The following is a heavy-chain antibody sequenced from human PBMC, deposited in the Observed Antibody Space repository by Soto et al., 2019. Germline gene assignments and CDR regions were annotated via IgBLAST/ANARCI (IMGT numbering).Heavy chain of an antibody. CDR3: ARVAVWDVVVAATRGYGMDV. D-gene: IGHD2-15*01. Sequence: SVKVSCKASGGTFSSYAISWVRQAPGQGLEWMGGIIPIFGTANYAQKFQGRVTITADESTSTAYMELSSLRAEDTAVYYCARVAVWDVVVAATRGYGMDVWGQGTTVTVSS. CDR1: GGTFSSYA. V-gene: IGHV1-69*13. J-gene: IGHJ6*02. CDR2: IIPIFGTA.